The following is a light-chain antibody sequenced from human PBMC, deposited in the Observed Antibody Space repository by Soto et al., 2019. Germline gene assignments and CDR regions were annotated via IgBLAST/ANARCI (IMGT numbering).Light chain of an antibody. CDR3: QQYASSPLT. CDR1: QTVGRNY. J-gene: IGKJ4*01. Sequence: EIVLTQSPGTLSLSPGERATLSCRARQTVGRNYLAWYQQKPGQAPRLLIYHASNRATGIPDRFSGSGSGTDFTLTISRLEPKDFVMYYCQQYASSPLTFGGGAKVE. CDR2: HAS. V-gene: IGKV3-20*01.